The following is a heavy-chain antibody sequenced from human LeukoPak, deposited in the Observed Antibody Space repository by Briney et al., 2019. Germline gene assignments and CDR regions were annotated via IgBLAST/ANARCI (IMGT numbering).Heavy chain of an antibody. CDR3: ASEYYYDSSGYYYVSSYFDY. Sequence: GGSLRLSCTASGFTFSDYYMSWIRQAPGKGLEWVLYISSSSSYTKYADSVKGRFTISRDNAKNSLYLQMNSLRAEDTAVYYCASEYYYDSSGYYYVSSYFDYWGQGTLVTVSS. D-gene: IGHD3-22*01. V-gene: IGHV3-11*06. CDR1: GFTFSDYY. CDR2: ISSSSSYT. J-gene: IGHJ4*02.